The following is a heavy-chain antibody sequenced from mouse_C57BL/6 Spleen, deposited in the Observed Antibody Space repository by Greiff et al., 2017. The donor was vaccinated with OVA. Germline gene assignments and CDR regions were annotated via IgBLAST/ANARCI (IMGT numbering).Heavy chain of an antibody. J-gene: IGHJ4*01. CDR1: GYTFTSYG. CDR2: IYPRSGNT. CDR3: ARRLNDYDGGAMDY. V-gene: IGHV1-81*01. Sequence: QVQLQQSGAELARPGASVKLSCKASGYTFTSYGISWVKQRTGQGLEWIGEIYPRSGNTYYNEKFKGKATLTADKSSSTAYMELRSLTSEDSAVYFCARRLNDYDGGAMDYWGQGTSVTVSS. D-gene: IGHD2-4*01.